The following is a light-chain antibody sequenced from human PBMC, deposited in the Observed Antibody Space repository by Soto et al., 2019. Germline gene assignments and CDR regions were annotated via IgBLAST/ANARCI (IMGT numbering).Light chain of an antibody. CDR1: SSDVGGYNY. CDR3: SSYTSSSTRV. V-gene: IGLV2-14*01. Sequence: QSAVTQPASVSGSPGQSITISCTGTSSDVGGYNYVSWYQQHPGKAPKLMIYDVSNRPSGVSNRFSGSKSGNTASLSISGLQAEEEADYYCSSYTSSSTRVFGGGTKLTVL. CDR2: DVS. J-gene: IGLJ3*02.